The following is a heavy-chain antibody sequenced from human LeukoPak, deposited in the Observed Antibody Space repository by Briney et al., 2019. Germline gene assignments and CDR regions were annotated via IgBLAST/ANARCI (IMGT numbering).Heavy chain of an antibody. Sequence: ASVKVSCKASGYTFTSYGISWVRQAPGQGLEWMGIINPSGGSTSYAQKFQGRVTMTRDTSTSTVYMELSSLRSEDTAVYYCARDGDYETPYYYYYMDVWGKGTTVTVSS. CDR2: INPSGGST. D-gene: IGHD4-17*01. J-gene: IGHJ6*03. CDR3: ARDGDYETPYYYYYMDV. V-gene: IGHV1-46*01. CDR1: GYTFTSYG.